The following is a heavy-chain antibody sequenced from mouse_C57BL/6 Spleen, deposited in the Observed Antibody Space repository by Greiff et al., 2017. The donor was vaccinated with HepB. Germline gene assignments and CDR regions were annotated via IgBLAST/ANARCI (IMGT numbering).Heavy chain of an antibody. V-gene: IGHV1-82*01. D-gene: IGHD1-1*01. CDR1: GYAFSSSW. CDR2: IYPGDGDT. CDR3: ARDEYYYGSSRYFDV. J-gene: IGHJ1*03. Sequence: QVQLKQSGPELVKPGASVKISCKASGYAFSSSWMNWVKQRPGKGLEWIGRIYPGDGDTNYNGKFKGKATLTADKSSSTAYMQLSSLTSEDSAVYFCARDEYYYGSSRYFDVWGTGTTVTVSS.